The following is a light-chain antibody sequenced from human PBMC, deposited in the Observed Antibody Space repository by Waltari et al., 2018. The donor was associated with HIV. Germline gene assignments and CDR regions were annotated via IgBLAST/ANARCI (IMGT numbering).Light chain of an antibody. CDR2: GND. J-gene: IGLJ2*01. CDR3: ASWDDSLQAVV. V-gene: IGLV1-44*01. CDR1: SSNSGSNA. Sequence: QSVLTQPPSAFGSPGQRLTISCSGSSSNSGSNAVNWYQHFPGTATTLLIFGNDQRPSGVPARISGSKSGTSASLAISGLRSEDEGEYYCASWDDSLQAVVFGGGTKVTV.